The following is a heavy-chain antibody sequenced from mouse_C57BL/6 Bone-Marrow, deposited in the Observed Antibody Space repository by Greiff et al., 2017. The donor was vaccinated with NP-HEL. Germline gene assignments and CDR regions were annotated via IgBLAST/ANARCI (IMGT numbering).Heavy chain of an antibody. CDR2: ISDGGSYT. CDR3: AREGAGAGGDY. CDR1: GFTFSSYA. D-gene: IGHD3-3*01. J-gene: IGHJ2*01. V-gene: IGHV5-4*01. Sequence: DVKLVESGGGLVKPGGSLKLSCAASGFTFSSYAMSWVRQTPEKRLEWVATISDGGSYTYYPDNVKGRFTISRDNAKNNLYLQMSHLKSEDTAMYYGAREGAGAGGDYWGQGTTLTVSS.